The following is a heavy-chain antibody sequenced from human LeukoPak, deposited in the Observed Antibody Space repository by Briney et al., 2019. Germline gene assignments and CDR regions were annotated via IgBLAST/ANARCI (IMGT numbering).Heavy chain of an antibody. CDR2: IYYSGST. CDR3: ARDLIAVAAYFDY. V-gene: IGHV4-39*07. Sequence: PSETLSLTCTVSGGSISSSSYYWGWIRQPPGKGLEWIGSIYYSGSTYYNPSLKSRVTISVDTSKNQFSLKLSSVTAADTAVYYCARDLIAVAAYFDYWGQGTLVTVSS. J-gene: IGHJ4*02. D-gene: IGHD6-19*01. CDR1: GGSISSSSYY.